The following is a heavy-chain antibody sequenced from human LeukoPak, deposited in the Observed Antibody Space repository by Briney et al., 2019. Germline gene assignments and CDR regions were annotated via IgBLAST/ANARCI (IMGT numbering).Heavy chain of an antibody. CDR3: AKDRPYITSWYGCSTP. J-gene: IGHJ5*02. Sequence: GGTLRLSCAASGFSLSSYGMTWVRQAPGKQLEWVSTLSDSGGGTYYADSVKGRFTISRDNSRNTLYLQMHSLRVEDTAVYYCAKDRPYITSWYGCSTPWGKGTLVTVSS. CDR2: LSDSGGGT. CDR1: GFSLSSYG. D-gene: IGHD6-13*01. V-gene: IGHV3-23*01.